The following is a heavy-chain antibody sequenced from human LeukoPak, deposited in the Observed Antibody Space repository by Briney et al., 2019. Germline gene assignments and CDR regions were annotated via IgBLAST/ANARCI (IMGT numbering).Heavy chain of an antibody. J-gene: IGHJ4*02. D-gene: IGHD3-22*01. CDR3: ARVLNYYDSSGYYFSY. CDR1: GFTFSYYT. Sequence: GRSLRLSCAASGFTFSYYTMHWVRQAPGKGLEWVAVISYDGSNKYYADSVKGRYTISRDNSKNTLYLQMNSLRAEDTAVYYCARVLNYYDSSGYYFSYWGQGTLVTVSS. V-gene: IGHV3-30-3*01. CDR2: ISYDGSNK.